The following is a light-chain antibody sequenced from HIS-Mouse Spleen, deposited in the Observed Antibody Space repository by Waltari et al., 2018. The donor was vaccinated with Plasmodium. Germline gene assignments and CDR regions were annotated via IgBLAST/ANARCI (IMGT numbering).Light chain of an antibody. CDR1: PSVSSY. J-gene: IGKJ4*01. Sequence: QSPATLSLSPGERATLSCRASPSVSSYLAWYQQKPGQAPRLLIYDASNRATGIPARFSGSGSGTYFTLTISSLEPEDFAVYYCQQRSNWLTFGGGTKVEIK. V-gene: IGKV3-11*01. CDR3: QQRSNWLT. CDR2: DAS.